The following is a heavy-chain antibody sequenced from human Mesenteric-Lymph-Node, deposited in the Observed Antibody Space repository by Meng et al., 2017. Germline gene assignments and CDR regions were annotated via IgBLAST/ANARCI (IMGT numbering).Heavy chain of an antibody. J-gene: IGHJ4*02. CDR1: GFTFSSYS. Sequence: GESLKISCAASGFTFSSYSMNWVRQAPGKGLEWVSSISSSSSYIYYADSVKGRFTISRDNAKDSLNLQMTSLRAEDTALYYCARGHFRDYYLSSGYDSWGQGTLVTVSS. CDR2: ISSSSSYI. V-gene: IGHV3-21*04. CDR3: ARGHFRDYYLSSGYDS. D-gene: IGHD3-22*01.